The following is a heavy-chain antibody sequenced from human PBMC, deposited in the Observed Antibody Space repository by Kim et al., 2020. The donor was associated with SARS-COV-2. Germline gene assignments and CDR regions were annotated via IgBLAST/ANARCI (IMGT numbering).Heavy chain of an antibody. CDR2: K. D-gene: IGHD3-10*01. CDR3: ARAKEYYAFDY. Sequence: KYYVDPVKGRFTISRDNAKNSLYLQMNSLRAEDTAVYYCARAKEYYAFDYLGQGTLVTVSS. J-gene: IGHJ4*02. V-gene: IGHV3-7*01.